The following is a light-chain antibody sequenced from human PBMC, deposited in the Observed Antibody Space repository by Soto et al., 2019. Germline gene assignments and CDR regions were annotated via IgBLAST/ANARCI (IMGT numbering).Light chain of an antibody. CDR2: DAS. CDR1: QSVSSN. J-gene: IGKJ5*01. Sequence: EIVLTQSPDTLSLSPGERATLSCRASQSVSSNLAWYQQKPGQAPRLLIYDASNRATGIPARFSGSGSGTDFTLTISSLEPEDFAVYYCQQRSNWITFGQGTRLEIK. CDR3: QQRSNWIT. V-gene: IGKV3-11*01.